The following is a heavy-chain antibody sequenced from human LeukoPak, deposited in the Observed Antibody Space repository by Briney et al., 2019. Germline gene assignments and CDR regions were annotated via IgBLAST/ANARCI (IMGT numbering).Heavy chain of an antibody. D-gene: IGHD1-26*01. V-gene: IGHV4-59*08. J-gene: IGHJ4*02. CDR3: ARQEEWEQAIDF. CDR1: GDSISTYY. CDR2: IRYSGSA. Sequence: SETLSLTCTVSGDSISTYYWSWIRQPPGKGLEWIGYIRYSGSANYNPSLRSRVTISIDTSKNQFSLTLTPVTAADTAVYYCARQEEWEQAIDFWGQGTLVTVSS.